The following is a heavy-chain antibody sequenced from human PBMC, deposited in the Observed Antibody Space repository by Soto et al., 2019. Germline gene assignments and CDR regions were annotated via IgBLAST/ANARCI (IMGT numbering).Heavy chain of an antibody. Sequence: ASVKVSCKVSGYTLTALSMHWVRQAPGKGLEWMGGFDPEDGETIYAQKFQGRVTMTEDTSTDTAYMELSSLRSEDTAVYYCATEHHGPGSARALAIWGQGTMVTVSS. CDR2: FDPEDGET. CDR3: ATEHHGPGSARALAI. CDR1: GYTLTALS. J-gene: IGHJ3*02. V-gene: IGHV1-24*01. D-gene: IGHD3-10*01.